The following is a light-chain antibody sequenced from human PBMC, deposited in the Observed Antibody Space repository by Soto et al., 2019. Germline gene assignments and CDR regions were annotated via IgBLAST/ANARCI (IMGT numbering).Light chain of an antibody. CDR3: QQYNDWPQT. V-gene: IGKV3-15*01. Sequence: EIVLTQSPATLSLSPGERATLSCRASQSISNYLAWYQQKPGQAPRLLIYGASTRATGIPDTFSGSGTATAFTLTISSLQYDDLAVYYCQQYNDWPQTFGQGTKVDIK. J-gene: IGKJ1*01. CDR1: QSISNY. CDR2: GAS.